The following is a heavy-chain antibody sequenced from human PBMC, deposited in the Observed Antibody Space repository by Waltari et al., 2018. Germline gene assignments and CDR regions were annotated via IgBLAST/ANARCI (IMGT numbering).Heavy chain of an antibody. V-gene: IGHV4-34*01. D-gene: IGHD3-16*01. CDR2: INHSGST. J-gene: IGHJ5*02. Sequence: QVQLQQWGAGLLKPSETLSLTCAVYGGSFSGYYWSWIRQPPGKGLEWIGEINHSGSTNYNPSLKSRVTISVDTSKNQFSLKLSSVTAADTAVYYCARGLIGPRRWFDPWGQGTLVTVSS. CDR1: GGSFSGYY. CDR3: ARGLIGPRRWFDP.